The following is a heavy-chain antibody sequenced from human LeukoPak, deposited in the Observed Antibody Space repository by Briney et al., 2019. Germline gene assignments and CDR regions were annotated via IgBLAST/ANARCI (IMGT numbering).Heavy chain of an antibody. V-gene: IGHV4-34*01. CDR3: ARGRPYYYGSGSQWYFDY. J-gene: IGHJ4*02. CDR2: ISHGGST. CDR1: GGSFSGYY. D-gene: IGHD3-10*01. Sequence: SETLSLTCAVYGGSFSGYYWSWTRQPPGKGLEWIGEISHGGSTNYNPSLKSRVTISVDTSKNQFSLKLSSVTAADTAVYYCARGRPYYYGSGSQWYFDYWGQGTLVTVSS.